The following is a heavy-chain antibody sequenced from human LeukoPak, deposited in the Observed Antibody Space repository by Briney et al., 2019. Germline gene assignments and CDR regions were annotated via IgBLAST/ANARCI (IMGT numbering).Heavy chain of an antibody. V-gene: IGHV3-43*01. D-gene: IGHD6-19*01. J-gene: IGHJ3*02. Sequence: GGSLRLSCAASGFTFDDYTMHWVRQAPGKGLEWVSLISWDGGSTYYADSVKGRFTISRDNSKNSLYLQMNSLRAEDTAVYYCAREGYSSGWLRRGYAFDIWGQGTMVTVSS. CDR2: ISWDGGST. CDR1: GFTFDDYT. CDR3: AREGYSSGWLRRGYAFDI.